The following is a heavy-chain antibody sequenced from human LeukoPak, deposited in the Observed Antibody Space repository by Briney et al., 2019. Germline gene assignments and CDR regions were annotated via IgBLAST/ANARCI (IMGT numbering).Heavy chain of an antibody. D-gene: IGHD6-13*01. CDR1: GYTFTGDY. V-gene: IGHV1-2*02. CDR3: ARGEIAAAGTPYY. CDR2: INPNSGST. J-gene: IGHJ4*02. Sequence: ASVKVSCKASGYTFTGDYMHWVRQAPGQGLEWMGWINPNSGSTNYAQKFQGRVTMTRDTSISTAYMELSRLRSDDTAVYYCARGEIAAAGTPYYWGQGTLVTVSS.